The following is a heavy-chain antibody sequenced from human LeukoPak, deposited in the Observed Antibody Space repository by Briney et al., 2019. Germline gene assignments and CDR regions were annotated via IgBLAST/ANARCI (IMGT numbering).Heavy chain of an antibody. J-gene: IGHJ4*02. V-gene: IGHV3-23*01. CDR3: TIDPNWGTHS. Sequence: GGSLRLSCAASGFTFSIYTMYWVRHPPGKRLEWVSIIGDNGGGIHYADSVRGRFTISRDNSKNALYLQMNSLRVEDTAVYYCTIDPNWGTHSWGQGVLVTVSS. CDR1: GFTFSIYT. D-gene: IGHD7-27*01. CDR2: IGDNGGGI.